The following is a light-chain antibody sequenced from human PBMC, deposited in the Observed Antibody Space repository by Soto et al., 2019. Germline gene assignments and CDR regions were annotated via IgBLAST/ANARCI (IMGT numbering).Light chain of an antibody. CDR3: QQYGSSPPTWT. CDR2: GVS. CDR1: QSISSRY. J-gene: IGKJ1*01. V-gene: IGKV3-20*01. Sequence: EIVLTQSPGTLSLSPGEGATLSCRASQSISSRYLAWYQQKPGQAPRLLMYGVSSRATGIPDRFSGSGSGTDFTLTISRLEPEDFAVYYCQQYGSSPPTWTFGQGTKVDIK.